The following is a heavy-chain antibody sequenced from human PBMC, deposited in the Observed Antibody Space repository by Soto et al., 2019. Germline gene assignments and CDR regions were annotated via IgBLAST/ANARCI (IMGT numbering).Heavy chain of an antibody. Sequence: QLVQSGSEVKKPGSSVKVSCQASGGTFSGYVVTWVRQAPGQGLEWMGEFVTLFGTTNYAQRFSGRITITAEESTSTSYMELRTLRSADTAVYYCATHGLGVSSPPYFDNWGQGTLVTFSS. J-gene: IGHJ4*02. D-gene: IGHD3-16*01. CDR2: FVTLFGTT. CDR1: GGTFSGYV. V-gene: IGHV1-69*01. CDR3: ATHGLGVSSPPYFDN.